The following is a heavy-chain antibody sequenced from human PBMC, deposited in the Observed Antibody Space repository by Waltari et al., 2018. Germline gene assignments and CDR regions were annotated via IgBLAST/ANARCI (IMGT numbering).Heavy chain of an antibody. D-gene: IGHD3-22*01. CDR3: ARTVVSPALTYYYYYGMDV. CDR2: INPNSGGT. Sequence: QVQLVQSGAEVKKPGASVKVSCKASGYTFTGYYMHWVRQAPGQGLEWIGWINPNSGGTNFAQKFQGRVTMTRDTSIATAYMELSRLRSDDTAVYYCARTVVSPALTYYYYYGMDVWGQGTTVTVSS. J-gene: IGHJ6*02. CDR1: GYTFTGYY. V-gene: IGHV1-2*02.